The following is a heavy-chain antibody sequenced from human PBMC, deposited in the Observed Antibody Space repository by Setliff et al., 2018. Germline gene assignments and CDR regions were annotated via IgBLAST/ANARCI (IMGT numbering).Heavy chain of an antibody. CDR1: GGSSSSHY. CDR2: IHYSGTT. D-gene: IGHD2-15*01. CDR3: ARENGYCSGGACYFMFDY. V-gene: IGHV4-59*11. J-gene: IGHJ4*02. Sequence: SETLSLTCTVSGGSSSSHYWRWIRQPPGKGLEWIGYIHYSGTTNYNPSLKSRVTLSLDTAKNQFSLELRAVTAADTALYYCARENGYCSGGACYFMFDYWGQGTLVTVPQ.